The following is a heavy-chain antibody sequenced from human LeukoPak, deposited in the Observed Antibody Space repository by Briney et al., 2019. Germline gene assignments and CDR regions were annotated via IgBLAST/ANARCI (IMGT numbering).Heavy chain of an antibody. CDR1: GFTFSTYS. Sequence: GGSLRLSCAASGFTFSTYSMNWVRQAPGKGLEWVSYISSSGSTIYYADSVKRRFTISRDNAKNSLYLQMDSLRPEDTAVYYCAKGSVAGTWNYIEDWGQGTLVTVSS. V-gene: IGHV3-48*01. D-gene: IGHD6-19*01. CDR3: AKGSVAGTWNYIED. J-gene: IGHJ4*02. CDR2: ISSSGSTI.